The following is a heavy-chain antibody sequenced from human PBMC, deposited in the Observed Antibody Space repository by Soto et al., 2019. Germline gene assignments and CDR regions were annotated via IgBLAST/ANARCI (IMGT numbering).Heavy chain of an antibody. CDR2: IYYSGST. V-gene: IGHV4-31*03. J-gene: IGHJ5*02. D-gene: IGHD3-10*01. CDR1: GGSISSGDYY. Sequence: SETLSLTCTVSGGSISSGDYYWSWIRQHPGKGLEWIGYIYYSGSTYYDPSLESRVIISVDTSKNQFSLKLNSVTAADTAVYYCARASYALGSNWFDPWGQGTLVTVSS. CDR3: ARASYALGSNWFDP.